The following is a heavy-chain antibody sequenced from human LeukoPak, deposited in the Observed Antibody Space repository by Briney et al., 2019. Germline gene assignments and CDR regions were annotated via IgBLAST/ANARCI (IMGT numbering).Heavy chain of an antibody. D-gene: IGHD5-12*01. V-gene: IGHV1-69*05. Sequence: ASVKVSCXASGGTFSSYAISWVRQAPGQGLEWMGRIIPIFGAANYAQKFQGRVTITTDESTSTAYMELSSLRSEDTAVYYCARDRHIVATIVGGGEFDYWGQGTLVTVSS. CDR1: GGTFSSYA. CDR3: ARDRHIVATIVGGGEFDY. CDR2: IIPIFGAA. J-gene: IGHJ4*02.